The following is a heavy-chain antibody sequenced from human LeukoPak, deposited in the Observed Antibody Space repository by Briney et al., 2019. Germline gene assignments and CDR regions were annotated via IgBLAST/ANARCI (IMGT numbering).Heavy chain of an antibody. J-gene: IGHJ5*02. CDR2: IYLGDSDT. V-gene: IGHV5-51*01. D-gene: IGHD3-22*01. CDR1: GYNLTNYW. CDR3: ARHLGDYYDSSGYWFDP. Sequence: GESLKISCKGSGYNLTNYWIGWVRQMPGKGLEWMGIIYLGDSDTKYSPSFQGQVNISADKSISTAYLQWSSLKASDTAMYYCARHLGDYYDSSGYWFDPWGQGTLVTVSS.